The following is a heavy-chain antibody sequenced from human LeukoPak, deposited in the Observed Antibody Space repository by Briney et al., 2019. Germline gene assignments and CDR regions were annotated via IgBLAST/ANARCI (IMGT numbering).Heavy chain of an antibody. V-gene: IGHV4-61*01. CDR1: GGSVSSGSYY. CDR3: ARVTYSSGRGFDY. Sequence: PSETLSLTCTVTGGSVSSGSYYWSWIRQPPGKGLECIGYIYYSGSTNYNPSLKSRVTISVDTSKNQFSLKLSSVTAADTAVYYCARVTYSSGRGFDYWGQGTLVTVSS. D-gene: IGHD6-19*01. J-gene: IGHJ4*02. CDR2: IYYSGST.